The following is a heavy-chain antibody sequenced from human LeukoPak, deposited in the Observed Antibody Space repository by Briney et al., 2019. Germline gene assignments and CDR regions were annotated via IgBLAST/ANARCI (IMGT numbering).Heavy chain of an antibody. CDR2: ISYDGSNK. D-gene: IGHD6-19*01. Sequence: GGSLRLSCAASGFTFSSYAMPWVRQAPGKGLEWVAVISYDGSNKYYADSVKGRFTISRDNSKNTLYLQMNSLRAEDTAVYYCARDSSGWYNRSGLDYWGQGTLVTVSS. V-gene: IGHV3-30-3*01. J-gene: IGHJ4*02. CDR3: ARDSSGWYNRSGLDY. CDR1: GFTFSSYA.